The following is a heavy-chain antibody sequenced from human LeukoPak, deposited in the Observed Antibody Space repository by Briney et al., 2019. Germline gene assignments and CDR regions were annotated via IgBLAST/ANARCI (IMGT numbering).Heavy chain of an antibody. J-gene: IGHJ4*02. Sequence: GSLRLSCAASGFTFTNYWMNWVRQPPGKGLEWIGEIYHSGSTNYNPSLKSRVTISVDKSKNQFSLKLSSVTAADTAVYYCARDESYSSSRFDYWGQGTLVTVSS. D-gene: IGHD6-13*01. V-gene: IGHV4-4*02. CDR3: ARDESYSSSRFDY. CDR2: IYHSGST. CDR1: GFTFTNYW.